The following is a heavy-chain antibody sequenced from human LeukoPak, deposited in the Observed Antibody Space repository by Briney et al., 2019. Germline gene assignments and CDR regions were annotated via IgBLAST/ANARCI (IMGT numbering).Heavy chain of an antibody. Sequence: PGGSLRLSCAASGFTFSTYEMNWVRQAPGKGLEWVSYSSSSGSTKYYADSVKGRFTISRDNAKNSLYLQMNSLRAEDTAVYYCARWRYYDSSGYYYYFDYWGQGTLVTVSS. CDR2: SSSSGSTK. CDR1: GFTFSTYE. J-gene: IGHJ4*02. V-gene: IGHV3-48*03. D-gene: IGHD3-22*01. CDR3: ARWRYYDSSGYYYYFDY.